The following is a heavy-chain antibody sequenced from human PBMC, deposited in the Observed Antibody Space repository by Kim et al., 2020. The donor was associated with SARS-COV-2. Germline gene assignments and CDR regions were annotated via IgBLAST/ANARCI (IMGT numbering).Heavy chain of an antibody. J-gene: IGHJ3*02. Sequence: SETLSLTCTVSGGSISSSSYYWGWIRQPPGKGLEWIGSIYYSGSTYYNPSLKSRVTISVDTSKNQFSLKLSSVTAADTAVYYCARDEGRSGWYRPDAFDIWGQGTMVTVSS. D-gene: IGHD6-19*01. CDR1: GGSISSSSYY. CDR2: IYYSGST. CDR3: ARDEGRSGWYRPDAFDI. V-gene: IGHV4-39*07.